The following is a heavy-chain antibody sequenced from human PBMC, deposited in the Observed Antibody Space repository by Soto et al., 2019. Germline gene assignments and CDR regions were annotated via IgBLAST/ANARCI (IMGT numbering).Heavy chain of an antibody. J-gene: IGHJ4*02. CDR2: IYYSGST. D-gene: IGHD1-26*01. V-gene: IGHV4-59*01. Sequence: KTSETLSLTCTVSGGSISSYYWSWIRQPPGKGLEWIGYIYYSGSTNYNPSLKSRVTISVDTSKNQFSLKLSSVTAADTAVYYCARDTNVGAEDYFDYWGQGTLVTVSS. CDR3: ARDTNVGAEDYFDY. CDR1: GGSISSYY.